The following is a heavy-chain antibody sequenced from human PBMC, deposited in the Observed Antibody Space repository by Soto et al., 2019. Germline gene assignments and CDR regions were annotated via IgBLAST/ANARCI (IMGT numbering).Heavy chain of an antibody. CDR3: TRPNYAGNTELGY. V-gene: IGHV3-7*04. D-gene: IGHD6-13*01. Sequence: EVQLVESGGGLVQPGGSLRLSCAASGFTFSTYWMNWVRQAPGKGLEWVANIKQDGSDMYYVDSVKGRFTISRDNAKNSQFLQTNSLRAEDTPVYYCTRPNYAGNTELGYWRQGTLVTVSS. CDR2: IKQDGSDM. CDR1: GFTFSTYW. J-gene: IGHJ4*02.